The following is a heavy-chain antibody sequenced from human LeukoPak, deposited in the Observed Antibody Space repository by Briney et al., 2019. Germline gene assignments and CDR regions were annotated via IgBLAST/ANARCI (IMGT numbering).Heavy chain of an antibody. Sequence: GGSLRLSCAASGFTFSSYSMNWVRQAPGKGLEWVSSISSRSSYIYYADSVKGRFTISRDDAKNSMNLQMNSLRAEDTAVYYCARVLAAAGTLHFDHWGQGVLVSVSS. D-gene: IGHD6-13*01. CDR3: ARVLAAAGTLHFDH. J-gene: IGHJ4*02. V-gene: IGHV3-21*01. CDR1: GFTFSSYS. CDR2: ISSRSSYI.